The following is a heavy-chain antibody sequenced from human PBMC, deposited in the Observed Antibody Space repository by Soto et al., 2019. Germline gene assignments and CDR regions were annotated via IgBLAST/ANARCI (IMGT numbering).Heavy chain of an antibody. CDR3: VREGGGYEITPDVDY. D-gene: IGHD3-16*01. J-gene: IGHJ4*02. Sequence: QVQLVESGGGVVQPGRSLRLSCAASGFTFSSYAMHWVRQAPGKGLEWVAVISYDGSNKYYADAVKGRITILRDNSKNTLYLQMNILRAEETAVYYSVREGGGYEITPDVDYCGQGSLGSVPS. CDR2: ISYDGSNK. V-gene: IGHV3-30-3*01. CDR1: GFTFSSYA.